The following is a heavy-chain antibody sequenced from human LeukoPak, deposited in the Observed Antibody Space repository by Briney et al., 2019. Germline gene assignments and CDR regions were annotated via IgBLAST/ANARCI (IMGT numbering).Heavy chain of an antibody. V-gene: IGHV1-24*01. J-gene: IGHJ6*03. CDR2: FDPEDGET. D-gene: IGHD3-16*01. CDR3: ATGGGLQKGYYYYMDV. CDR1: KCTLNELS. Sequence: SGNVMCTGWKCTLNELSMRWVGQRLVKRNEWMGGFDPEDGETIYAQKFQGRVTMTEDTSTDTAYMELSSLRSEDTAVYYCATGGGLQKGYYYYMDVWGKGTTVTASS.